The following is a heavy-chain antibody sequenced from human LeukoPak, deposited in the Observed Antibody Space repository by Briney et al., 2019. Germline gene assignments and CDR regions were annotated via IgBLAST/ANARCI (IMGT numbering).Heavy chain of an antibody. Sequence: SETLSLTCTVSGGSISSYHWSWIRQPPGKGLEWIGYIYYSGSTNYNPSLKSRVTISVDTSKNQFSLKLSSVTAADTAVYYCARHEAQWNAFDIWGQGTMVTVSS. J-gene: IGHJ3*02. D-gene: IGHD6-19*01. CDR2: IYYSGST. V-gene: IGHV4-59*08. CDR3: ARHEAQWNAFDI. CDR1: GGSISSYH.